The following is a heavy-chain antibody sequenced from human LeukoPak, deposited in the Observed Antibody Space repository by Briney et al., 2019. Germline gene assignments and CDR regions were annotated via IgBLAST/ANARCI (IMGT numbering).Heavy chain of an antibody. CDR2: ISSSGSTI. V-gene: IGHV3-48*03. CDR1: GFTFSSYE. Sequence: PGGSLRLSCAASGFTFSSYEMNWVRQAPGKGLEWVSYISSSGSTIYYADSVKGRFTISRDNAKNSLYLQMNSLRAEDTAVYYCARDPGPSTALDYWGQGTLVTVSS. CDR3: ARDPGPSTALDY. D-gene: IGHD4-17*01. J-gene: IGHJ4*02.